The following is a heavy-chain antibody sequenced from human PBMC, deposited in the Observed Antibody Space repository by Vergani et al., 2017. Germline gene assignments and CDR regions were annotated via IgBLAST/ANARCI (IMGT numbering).Heavy chain of an antibody. Sequence: EVQLVQSGAEVKKPGESLKISCKGSGYSFTSYWIGWVRQMPGKGLEWMGIIYPGDSDTRYSPSFQGQVTISADKSISTAYLQWSSLKASDTAMYYCARHRGNYDFWSGYQPNLYYYYYGMDVWGQGTTVTVSS. V-gene: IGHV5-51*01. J-gene: IGHJ6*02. CDR3: ARHRGNYDFWSGYQPNLYYYYYGMDV. CDR2: IYPGDSDT. D-gene: IGHD3-3*01. CDR1: GYSFTSYW.